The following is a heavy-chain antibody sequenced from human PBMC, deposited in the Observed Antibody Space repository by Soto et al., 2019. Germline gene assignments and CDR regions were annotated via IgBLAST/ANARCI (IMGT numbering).Heavy chain of an antibody. V-gene: IGHV3-23*01. CDR1: GFTFSSYA. D-gene: IGHD3-22*01. J-gene: IGHJ6*02. CDR2: ISGSGGST. Sequence: HPGGSLRLSCAASGFTFSSYAMSWVRQAPGKGLEWVSAISGSGGSTYYADSVKGRFTISRDNSKNTLYLQMNSLRAEDTAVYYCAKPYYYDSSGYWGPHVWGQGTTVTVSS. CDR3: AKPYYYDSSGYWGPHV.